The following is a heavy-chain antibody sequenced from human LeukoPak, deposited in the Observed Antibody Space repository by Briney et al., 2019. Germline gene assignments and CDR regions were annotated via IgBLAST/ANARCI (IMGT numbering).Heavy chain of an antibody. CDR2: INQDGSEK. V-gene: IGHV3-7*01. J-gene: IGHJ4*02. CDR3: ATREQTGVTLFNY. D-gene: IGHD7-27*01. CDR1: GFTFSSYW. Sequence: GGSLRLSCAASGFTFSSYWMSWVRQAPGKGLEWVANINQDGSEKYYVDSVKGRFTISRDNAKNSLYLQMNSLRAEDTAVYYCATREQTGVTLFNYWGQGTLVTVSS.